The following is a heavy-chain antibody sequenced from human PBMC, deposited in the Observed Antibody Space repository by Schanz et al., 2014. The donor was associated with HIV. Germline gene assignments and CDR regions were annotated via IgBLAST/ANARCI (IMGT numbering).Heavy chain of an antibody. D-gene: IGHD3-22*01. J-gene: IGHJ6*02. CDR3: AKDRNHYDSRYRGKGNYYYYYGMDV. Sequence: QVQVVESGGGVVQPGRSLTLSCATTGFPLRDYGMHWVRQAAGKGLEWLAFISYNGNEKDYGDSVKGRFNISRDNSRNSLYLQMKRLRAEDTAVYYCAKDRNHYDSRYRGKGNYYYYYGMDVWGQGTTVTVSS. CDR1: GFPLRDYG. CDR2: ISYNGNEK. V-gene: IGHV3-30*18.